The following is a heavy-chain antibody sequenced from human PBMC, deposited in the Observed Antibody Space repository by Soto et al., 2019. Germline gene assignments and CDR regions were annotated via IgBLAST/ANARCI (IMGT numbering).Heavy chain of an antibody. CDR2: FDPEDGET. CDR3: ATALLTGAYRDWSDAFDI. D-gene: IGHD7-27*01. V-gene: IGHV1-24*01. J-gene: IGHJ3*02. Sequence: ASVKVSCKVSGYTLTELSMHWVRQAPGKGLEWMGGFDPEDGETIYEQKFQDRVTITEDTSTDTAYMELSSLRSEDTAVYYCATALLTGAYRDWSDAFDIWGQGTMVTVSS. CDR1: GYTLTELS.